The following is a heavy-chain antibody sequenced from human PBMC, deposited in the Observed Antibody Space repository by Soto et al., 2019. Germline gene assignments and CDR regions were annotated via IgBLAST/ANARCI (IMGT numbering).Heavy chain of an antibody. J-gene: IGHJ4*02. CDR2: ISSSSSYI. Sequence: EVQLVESGGGLVKPGGSLRLSCAASGFTFSSYSMNWVRQAPGKGLEWVSSISSSSSYIYYADSVKGRFTISRDNAKNSLHLQMNSLRAEDTAVYYCARDLASGGAVSYSGQGTLVTVSS. V-gene: IGHV3-21*01. D-gene: IGHD3-16*01. CDR1: GFTFSSYS. CDR3: ARDLASGGAVSY.